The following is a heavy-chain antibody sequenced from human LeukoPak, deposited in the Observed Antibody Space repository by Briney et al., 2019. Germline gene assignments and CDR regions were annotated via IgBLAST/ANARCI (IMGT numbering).Heavy chain of an antibody. CDR1: GFTFDDFA. CDR2: ISGDGGST. J-gene: IGHJ4*02. V-gene: IGHV3-43*02. Sequence: GGSLRLSCAASGFTFDDFAMHWVRQAPGKGLECVSLISGDGGSTYYADSVKGRFTISRDNSKNSLYLQMNSLRAEDTALYYCAKDNWVATRGHYGFDSWSQGTLVTVSS. CDR3: AKDNWVATRGHYGFDS. D-gene: IGHD5-12*01.